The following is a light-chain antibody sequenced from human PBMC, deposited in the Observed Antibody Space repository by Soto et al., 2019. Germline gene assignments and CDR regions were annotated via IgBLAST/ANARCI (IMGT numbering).Light chain of an antibody. Sequence: QSALTQPRSVSGSPGQSVTISCTGTSSDVGGYNYVSWYQQHPGKAPKLMIYDVSKRPSGVPDRFSGSKSGNTASLTISGFQVEDEADYYCCSYAGSYTLGVFGTGTKVTVL. CDR3: CSYAGSYTLGV. V-gene: IGLV2-11*01. J-gene: IGLJ1*01. CDR1: SSDVGGYNY. CDR2: DVS.